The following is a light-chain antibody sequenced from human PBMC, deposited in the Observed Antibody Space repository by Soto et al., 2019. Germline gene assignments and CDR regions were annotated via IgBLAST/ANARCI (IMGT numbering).Light chain of an antibody. CDR2: KAS. CDR3: QQYSSLYT. CDR1: QSISSW. Sequence: DIQMTQSPSTLSASVGDRVTITCRASQSISSWLAWYQQKPGKAPKLLIYKASSLESEVPSRFSGSGSGTEFTLTISRLQPDDFATYYCQQYSSLYTFGQGTKLEIK. V-gene: IGKV1-5*03. J-gene: IGKJ2*01.